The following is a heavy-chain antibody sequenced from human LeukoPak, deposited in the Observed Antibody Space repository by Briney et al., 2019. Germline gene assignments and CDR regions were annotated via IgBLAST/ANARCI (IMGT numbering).Heavy chain of an antibody. V-gene: IGHV1-8*02. Sequence: ASVKVSCKASGYTFASYDINWVRQATGQGLEWMGWMNPNSGNTGYAQKFQGRVTMTRDTSISTPYMELSSLTAEDTAVYYCARGFVHPPGYWGVWGKGTTVTVSS. J-gene: IGHJ6*04. CDR2: MNPNSGNT. CDR1: GYTFASYD. D-gene: IGHD3-9*01. CDR3: ARGFVHPPGYWGV.